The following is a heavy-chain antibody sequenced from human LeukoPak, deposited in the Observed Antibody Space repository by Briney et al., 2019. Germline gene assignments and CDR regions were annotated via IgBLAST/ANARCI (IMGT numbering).Heavy chain of an antibody. Sequence: GGSLRLSCAASGFPFSRYAMRWVRQAPGKGLEWVSAISGSGGSTYYADSVKRRFAISIDNSKNTLYLQMNSLRAEDTAVYYCEKVGLGAFDYWGQGTLVTVSS. CDR1: GFPFSRYA. J-gene: IGHJ4*02. CDR2: ISGSGGST. CDR3: EKVGLGAFDY. D-gene: IGHD1-26*01. V-gene: IGHV3-23*01.